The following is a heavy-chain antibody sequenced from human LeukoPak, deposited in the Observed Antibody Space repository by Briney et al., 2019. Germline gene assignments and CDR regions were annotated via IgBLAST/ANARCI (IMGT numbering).Heavy chain of an antibody. CDR2: ISYAGTYK. CDR1: GFSFSNYG. J-gene: IGHJ6*03. V-gene: IGHV3-30*03. D-gene: IGHD3-3*01. CDR3: ARDLKSYDFWSGWNYMDV. Sequence: GGSLRLSCAASGFSFSNYGFHWVRQAPGKGLEWVSFISYAGTYKYYSDSVKGRFTVSRDNSRHALSLQMNSLRDEDTAVYYCARDLKSYDFWSGWNYMDVWGKETTVTVSS.